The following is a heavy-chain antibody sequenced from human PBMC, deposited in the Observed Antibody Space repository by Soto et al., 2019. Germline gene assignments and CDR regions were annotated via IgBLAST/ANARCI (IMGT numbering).Heavy chain of an antibody. D-gene: IGHD6-13*01. CDR3: ARATHLSSSGWYADL. CDR2: ISYDGTLQ. CDR1: GFTFSSYG. J-gene: IGHJ5*02. Sequence: QVQLVESGGGVVQPGTSLRLSCVASGFTFSSYGMHWVRQAPGKGLEWVAVISYDGTLQYYADSLKGRFTISRDDSQNRVFLQMSSLRSEDTALYFCARATHLSSSGWYADLWGQGTLVTVSS. V-gene: IGHV3-30*03.